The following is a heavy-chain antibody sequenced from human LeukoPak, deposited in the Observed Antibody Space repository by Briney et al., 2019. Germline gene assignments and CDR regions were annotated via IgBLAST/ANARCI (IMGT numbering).Heavy chain of an antibody. J-gene: IGHJ4*02. CDR3: ARAYYYDSAGVDY. D-gene: IGHD3-22*01. V-gene: IGHV4-39*07. CDR2: IYHSGST. Sequence: SETLSLTCTVSGGSISSGSYYWGWIRQPPGKGLEWIGTIYHSGSTYYNPSLKSRVTISVDTSKNQFSLKLNSVTAADTAVYYCARAYYYDSAGVDYWGQGTLVTVSS. CDR1: GGSISSGSYY.